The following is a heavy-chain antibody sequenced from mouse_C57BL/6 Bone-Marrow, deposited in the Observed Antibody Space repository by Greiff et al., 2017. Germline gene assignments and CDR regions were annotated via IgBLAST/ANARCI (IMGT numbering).Heavy chain of an antibody. D-gene: IGHD4-1*01. V-gene: IGHV1-52*01. J-gene: IGHJ4*01. CDR3: ARSLGRDAMDY. CDR2: IDPSDSET. Sequence: QVQLQQPGAELVRPGSSVKLSCKASGYTFTSYWMHWVKQRPIQGLEWIGNIDPSDSETPYNQKFKDKATLTVDKSSSTAYMQLSSLTSEDSAVYYCARSLGRDAMDYWGQGTSVTVSS. CDR1: GYTFTSYW.